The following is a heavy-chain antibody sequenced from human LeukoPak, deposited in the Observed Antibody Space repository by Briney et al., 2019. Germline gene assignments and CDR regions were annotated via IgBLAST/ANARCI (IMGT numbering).Heavy chain of an antibody. Sequence: SVKVSCKASGGTFTSYAISWVRQAPGQGLEWMGGIIPIFGTANYAQKFRGRVTITADKSTRTAYMELSSLRSEDTAVYYCARVGAGGPRRALDVWGQGTMVTVSS. J-gene: IGHJ3*01. V-gene: IGHV1-69*06. CDR1: GGTFTSYA. CDR3: ARVGAGGPRRALDV. CDR2: IIPIFGTA. D-gene: IGHD6-13*01.